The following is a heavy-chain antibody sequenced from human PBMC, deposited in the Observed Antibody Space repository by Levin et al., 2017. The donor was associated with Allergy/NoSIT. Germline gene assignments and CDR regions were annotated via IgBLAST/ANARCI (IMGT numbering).Heavy chain of an antibody. D-gene: IGHD4/OR15-4a*01. J-gene: IGHJ6*03. V-gene: IGHV3-48*03. Sequence: GGSLRLSCAASGFTFSDYEMYWVRQAPGKGPEWVSYISSSSNSIYYADSVKGRFTISRDNAQNSLYLQMNSLSAEDTAIYDCVRDANMDYYYMDVWGKGTTVTVSS. CDR2: ISSSSNSI. CDR3: VRDANMDYYYMDV. CDR1: GFTFSDYE.